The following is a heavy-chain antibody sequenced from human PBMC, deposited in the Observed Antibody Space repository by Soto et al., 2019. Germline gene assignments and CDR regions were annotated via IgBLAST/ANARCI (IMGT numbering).Heavy chain of an antibody. Sequence: SETLSLTCAVYGGSFSCYYWSWIRQPPGKGLEWIGEINHSGSTNYNPSLKSRVTISVDTSKNQFSLKLSSVTAADTAVYYCASITXVRGVIRQYYYYYGMDVWGQGTTVTVSS. CDR2: INHSGST. J-gene: IGHJ6*01. CDR3: ASITXVRGVIRQYYYYYGMDV. CDR1: GGSFSCYY. V-gene: IGHV4-34*01. D-gene: IGHD3-10*01.